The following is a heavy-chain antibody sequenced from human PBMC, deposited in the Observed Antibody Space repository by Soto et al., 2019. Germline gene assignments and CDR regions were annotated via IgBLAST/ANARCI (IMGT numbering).Heavy chain of an antibody. CDR1: GGSISSGDYY. D-gene: IGHD6-13*01. CDR2: IYYSGST. V-gene: IGHV4-30-4*01. CDR3: PRGVRDYSSSSNWFDP. Sequence: SETLSLTCTVSGGSISSGDYYWSWIRQPPGKGLEWIGYIYYSGSTYYNPSLKSRVTISVDTSKNQFSLKLSSVTAADTAVYYCPRGVRDYSSSSNWFDPWGQGTLVTVSS. J-gene: IGHJ5*02.